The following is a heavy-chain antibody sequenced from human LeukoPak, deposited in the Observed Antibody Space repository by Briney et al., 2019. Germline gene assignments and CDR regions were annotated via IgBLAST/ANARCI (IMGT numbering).Heavy chain of an antibody. CDR3: ERDRNVEWSGYYT. J-gene: IGHJ4*02. CDR1: GYTFTSYY. Sequence: ASVTVSCKASGYTFTSYYMHWVRQAPGQGLEWMGSINPNCGGTNYAHRFQGRLTMTRDKSINTPYMELSSLRAGAAAVYYCERDRNVEWSGYYTWGEGALVTLSS. V-gene: IGHV1-2*02. CDR2: INPNCGGT. D-gene: IGHD3-3*01.